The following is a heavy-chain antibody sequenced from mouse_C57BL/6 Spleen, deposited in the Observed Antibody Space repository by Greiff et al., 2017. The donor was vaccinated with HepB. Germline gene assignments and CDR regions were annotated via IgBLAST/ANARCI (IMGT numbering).Heavy chain of an antibody. Sequence: EVKLQESGGGLVKPGGSLKLSCAASGFTFSDYGMHWVRQAPEKGLEWVAYISSGSSTIYYADTVKGRFTISRDNAKNTLFLQMTSLRSEDTAMYYCARPSSSYFDYWGQGTTLTVSS. CDR1: GFTFSDYG. D-gene: IGHD1-3*01. V-gene: IGHV5-17*01. J-gene: IGHJ2*01. CDR2: ISSGSSTI. CDR3: ARPSSSYFDY.